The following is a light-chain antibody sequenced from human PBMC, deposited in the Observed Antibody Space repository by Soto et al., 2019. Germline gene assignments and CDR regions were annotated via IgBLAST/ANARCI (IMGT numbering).Light chain of an antibody. V-gene: IGKV1-5*03. CDR1: QNIGSW. CDR2: KAS. J-gene: IGKJ4*01. Sequence: DIQMTQSPSTLSASVGDRVTITCRASQNIGSWLTWYQQKPGKAPNLLIYKASYLESAVPSRFSGSGSGTEFTLTISSLQPDDFAIYYCQQYNAYATFGGGTKVDIK. CDR3: QQYNAYAT.